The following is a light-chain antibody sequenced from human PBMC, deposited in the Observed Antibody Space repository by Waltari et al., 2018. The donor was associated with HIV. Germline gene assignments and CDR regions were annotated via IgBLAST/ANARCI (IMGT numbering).Light chain of an antibody. CDR1: QSVTGAF. V-gene: IGKV3-20*01. J-gene: IGKJ2*01. Sequence: ELVLTQSPGTLSLSPGDRATLSCRASQSVTGAFLAWYQQKRGQAPRLLIYGTSSRATGIPDRFSGGGSGTDFTLTISRLEPEDFAVYYCQQYGSSPYTFGQVTKLEIK. CDR3: QQYGSSPYT. CDR2: GTS.